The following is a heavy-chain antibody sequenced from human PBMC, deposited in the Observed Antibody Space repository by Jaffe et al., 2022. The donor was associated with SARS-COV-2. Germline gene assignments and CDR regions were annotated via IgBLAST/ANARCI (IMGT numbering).Heavy chain of an antibody. D-gene: IGHD5-18*01. CDR2: IYYSGST. Sequence: QLQLQESGPGLVKPSETLSLTCSVSGGSISGSSYHWGWIRQPLGKGLEWIGSIYYSGSTYYNPSLKSRVTVSVDTSKNQFSLKLSSVTAADTAVYYCARDTGVVAVADYWGQGTLVTVSS. J-gene: IGHJ4*02. V-gene: IGHV4-39*01. CDR1: GGSISGSSYH. CDR3: ARDTGVVAVADY.